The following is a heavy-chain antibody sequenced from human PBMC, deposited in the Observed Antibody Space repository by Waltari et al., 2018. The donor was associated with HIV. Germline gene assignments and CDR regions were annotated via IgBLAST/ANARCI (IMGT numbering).Heavy chain of an antibody. V-gene: IGHV3-49*03. J-gene: IGHJ6*02. CDR3: TSDLEQQQKNYYYYGMDV. Sequence: SGGGLVQPGRSLRLSCTASGFTFGDYAMSWFRQAPGKGLEWEGFIRRKGYGGTTEYAASMKGRFTITRDDSKSSAYVQMNSLKTEDTAVYYCTSDLEQQQKNYYYYGMDVWGQGTTVTVSS. CDR1: GFTFGDYA. CDR2: IRRKGYGGTT. D-gene: IGHD6-13*01.